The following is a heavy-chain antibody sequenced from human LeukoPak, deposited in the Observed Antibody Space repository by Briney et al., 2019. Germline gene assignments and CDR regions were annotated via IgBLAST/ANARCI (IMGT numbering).Heavy chain of an antibody. CDR1: GFTFSSYA. J-gene: IGHJ4*02. D-gene: IGHD1-14*01. V-gene: IGHV3-23*01. CDR3: APGFHRGGGSPSGY. CDR2: ISGSGGST. Sequence: QTGGSLRLSCAASGFTFSSYAMSWVRQAPGKGLEWVSAISGSGGSTYYADSVKGRFTISRDNSKNTLYLQMNSLRAEDTAVYYCAPGFHRGGGSPSGYWGQGTLVTVSS.